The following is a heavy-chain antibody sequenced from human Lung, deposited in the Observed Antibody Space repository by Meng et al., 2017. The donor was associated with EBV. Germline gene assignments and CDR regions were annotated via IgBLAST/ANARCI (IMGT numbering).Heavy chain of an antibody. CDR2: IYDSGST. D-gene: IGHD6-6*01. CDR1: GGSIRFGDYY. J-gene: IGHJ5*02. Sequence: QVQLTESGPGLVKPSQPLSLTCTVSGGSIRFGDYYWSWIRQPPGKGLEWIGYIYDSGSTSYNPSLMSRVTISVDTSRNQFSLKLTSVTAADTAVYYCAREYSSSSGLPGPWGQGTLVTVSS. V-gene: IGHV4-30-4*08. CDR3: AREYSSSSGLPGP.